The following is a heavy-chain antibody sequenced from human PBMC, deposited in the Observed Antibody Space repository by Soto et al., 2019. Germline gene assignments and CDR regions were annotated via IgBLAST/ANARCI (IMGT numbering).Heavy chain of an antibody. CDR3: ARAMGTDGWSNHPFDI. V-gene: IGHV3-7*04. Sequence: HPGGSLRLSCAASEFTFSRYWMDWVRQAPRKGLEWVATIKHDGSEKYYVDSVKGRFIISRDNAKNSVFLQMNGLRVEDTAVYFCARAMGTDGWSNHPFDIWGQGTMVTVS. CDR1: EFTFSRYW. J-gene: IGHJ3*02. CDR2: IKHDGSEK. D-gene: IGHD6-19*01.